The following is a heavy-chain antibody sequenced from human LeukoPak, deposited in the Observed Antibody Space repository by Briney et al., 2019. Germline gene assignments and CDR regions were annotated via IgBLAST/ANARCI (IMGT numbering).Heavy chain of an antibody. Sequence: GGSLKLSCATSGFTFSGSAIHWVRQASGKGLEWVGRIRSKANSYATTDAASVKGRFTISRDDSKNTAYLQMDSLKTEDTAVYYCTRPSYDSSVSGVVYWGQGTLVTVSS. D-gene: IGHD3-22*01. CDR1: GFTFSGSA. J-gene: IGHJ4*02. CDR3: TRPSYDSSVSGVVY. V-gene: IGHV3-73*01. CDR2: IRSKANSYAT.